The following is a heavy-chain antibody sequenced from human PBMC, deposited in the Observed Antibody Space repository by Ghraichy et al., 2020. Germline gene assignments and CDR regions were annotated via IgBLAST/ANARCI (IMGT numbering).Heavy chain of an antibody. D-gene: IGHD1-26*01. CDR1: GFTFSSHG. CDR2: IWSGGNKK. V-gene: IGHV3-33*01. Sequence: GESLNISCAASGFTFSSHGMHWVRQAPGKGLEWVAVIWSGGNKKQYADSVKGRFTISRDDSEETLYLQMNSLRVEDTAVYYCARDLSYYSDDQWGQGTLVIVSS. J-gene: IGHJ4*02. CDR3: ARDLSYYSDDQ.